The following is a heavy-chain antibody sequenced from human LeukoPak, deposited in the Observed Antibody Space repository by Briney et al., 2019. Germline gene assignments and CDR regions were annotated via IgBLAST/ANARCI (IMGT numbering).Heavy chain of an antibody. CDR2: IYPGDSDT. J-gene: IGHJ6*02. V-gene: IGHV5-51*01. CDR3: ARQGFVASYGVDV. Sequence: GESLKISFKGSGYSFTTYWIGWVRQMPGKGLEWMGIIYPGDSDTRYSPSFQGQVTISADKSISTAYLQWSSLKASDTAKYYCARQGFVASYGVDVWGRGTTVTVSS. CDR1: GYSFTTYW.